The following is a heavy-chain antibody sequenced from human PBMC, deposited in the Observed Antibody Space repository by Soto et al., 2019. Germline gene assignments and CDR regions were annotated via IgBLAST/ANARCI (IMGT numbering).Heavy chain of an antibody. V-gene: IGHV4-59*08. CDR3: ARLGAQEIDP. D-gene: IGHD3-16*01. CDR1: GGSISSYY. J-gene: IGHJ5*02. Sequence: SETLSLTCTVSGGSISSYYWSWIRQPPGKGLELIGYIYYSGSTNYNPSLKSRVTISADTSKNQFSLKLSSVTAADTAVYYCARLGAQEIDPWGQGTLVTVSS. CDR2: IYYSGST.